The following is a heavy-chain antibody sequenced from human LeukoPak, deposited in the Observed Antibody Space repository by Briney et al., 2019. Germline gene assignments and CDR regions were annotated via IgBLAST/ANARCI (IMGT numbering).Heavy chain of an antibody. V-gene: IGHV5-51*01. Sequence: GESLKISCKASGYNFSTHWLGWVRQMPGKGLEWMGIIYPGDSDTRYSPSLQGQVTISADKSISTAYLQWSSLKASDTAMYYCARHERWGSGGYSANFDYWGQGTLVTVSS. CDR3: ARHERWGSGGYSANFDY. J-gene: IGHJ4*02. CDR2: IYPGDSDT. D-gene: IGHD3-22*01. CDR1: GYNFSTHW.